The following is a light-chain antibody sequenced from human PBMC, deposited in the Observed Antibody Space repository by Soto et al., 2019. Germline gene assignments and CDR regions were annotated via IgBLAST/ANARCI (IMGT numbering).Light chain of an antibody. CDR1: QSVSSYY. Sequence: IVLTQSPGTLSLSQGERATLSCRASQSVSSYYLAWYQQKPGQAPRLLIYGASSRATGIPDRFSGSGSGTDFTLTISRLEPEDFAVYYCQQYDRPTGTFGQGTKVDVK. J-gene: IGKJ1*01. CDR2: GAS. V-gene: IGKV3-20*01. CDR3: QQYDRPTGT.